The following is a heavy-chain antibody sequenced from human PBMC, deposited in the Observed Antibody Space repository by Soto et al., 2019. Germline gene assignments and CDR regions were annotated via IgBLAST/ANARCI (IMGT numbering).Heavy chain of an antibody. J-gene: IGHJ3*02. V-gene: IGHV3-30-3*01. D-gene: IGHD6-13*01. Sequence: QVQLVESGGGVVQPGRSLRLSCAASGFTFSSYAMHWVRQAPGKGLEWVAVISYDGSNTYYADSVKGRFTISRDNSKNTLYLQMNSLRAEDTAVYYCASRPGCSSSPNDAFDIWGQGTIVTVSS. CDR1: GFTFSSYA. CDR3: ASRPGCSSSPNDAFDI. CDR2: ISYDGSNT.